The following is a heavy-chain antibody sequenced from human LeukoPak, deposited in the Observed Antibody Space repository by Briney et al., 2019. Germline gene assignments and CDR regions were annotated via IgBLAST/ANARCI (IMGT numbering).Heavy chain of an antibody. V-gene: IGHV4-61*01. CDR3: ARVEYRSSWHFDY. CDR2: MYYSGSS. D-gene: IGHD6-6*01. Sequence: PSQTLSLTCTVSGGSISSGPYYWSWIRQPPGKGLEWIGYMYYSGSSNYNPSLKSRVAMSVDTSKNQFSLKLTSVTAADTALYYCARVEYRSSWHFDYWGQGTLVTVSS. CDR1: GGSISSGPYY. J-gene: IGHJ4*02.